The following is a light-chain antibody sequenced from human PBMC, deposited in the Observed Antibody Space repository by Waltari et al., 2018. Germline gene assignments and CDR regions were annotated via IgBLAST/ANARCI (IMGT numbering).Light chain of an antibody. CDR3: QQYSSFPRT. V-gene: IGKV1-5*03. Sequence: DMQMSQSPSSPSVSVGVIVTLTCRASQSISIWLAWYQQKPGRAPKLLIYKASSLESGVPSRFSGSGSGTEFTLTISSLQPDDFATYYCQQYSSFPRTFGQGTKVEIK. CDR2: KAS. CDR1: QSISIW. J-gene: IGKJ1*01.